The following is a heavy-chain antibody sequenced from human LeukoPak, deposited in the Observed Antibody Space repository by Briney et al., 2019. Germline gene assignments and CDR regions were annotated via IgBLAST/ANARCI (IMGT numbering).Heavy chain of an antibody. CDR3: ARGSPGVGASYWFDY. J-gene: IGHJ4*02. Sequence: SETLSLTCTVSGDSISSLYWRWIPHSAGKALEWIGRIHTTGGTKYNPSLISRVTMSVDTSKNQFSLRLSSVPAADTALYYCARGSPGVGASYWFDYWGQGNLVTVSS. D-gene: IGHD1-26*01. CDR2: IHTTGGT. CDR1: GDSISSLY. V-gene: IGHV4-4*07.